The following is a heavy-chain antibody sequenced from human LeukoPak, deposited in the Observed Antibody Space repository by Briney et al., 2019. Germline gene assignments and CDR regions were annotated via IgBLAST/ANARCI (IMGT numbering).Heavy chain of an antibody. CDR3: ARFIVAVAGDAFDI. D-gene: IGHD6-19*01. J-gene: IGHJ3*02. CDR2: INHSGST. Sequence: SETLSLTCAVYGGSFSGYYWSWIRQSPGKGLEWIGEINHSGSTNYNPSLKSRVTISVDTSKNQFSLKLSSVTAADTAVYYCARFIVAVAGDAFDIWGQGTMVTVSS. CDR1: GGSFSGYY. V-gene: IGHV4-34*01.